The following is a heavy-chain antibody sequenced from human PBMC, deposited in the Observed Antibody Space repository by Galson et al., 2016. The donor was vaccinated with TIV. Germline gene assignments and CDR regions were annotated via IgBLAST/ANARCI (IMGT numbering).Heavy chain of an antibody. V-gene: IGHV1-69*13. CDR1: GGSFSSHV. J-gene: IGHJ4*02. CDR2: IIPLFSTA. D-gene: IGHD1-1*01. Sequence: SVKVSCKASGGSFSSHVFSWVRQAPGQGLEWMGGIIPLFSTANYAQKFQGRVTTTADESTSTAYMELRRLISDDTAVYYCARVNCARAFDYWGQGTQVTVSS. CDR3: ARVNCARAFDY.